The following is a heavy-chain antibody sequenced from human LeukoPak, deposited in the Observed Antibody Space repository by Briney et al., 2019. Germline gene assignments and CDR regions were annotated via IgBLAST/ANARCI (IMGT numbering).Heavy chain of an antibody. J-gene: IGHJ2*01. CDR3: ARAPPDWECSNSICYTWYFDL. CDR1: GFTFDDFG. V-gene: IGHV3-11*04. D-gene: IGHD2-2*02. CDR2: ISPSGSTI. Sequence: GGPLRLSCAASGFTFDDFGMSWVRQAPGKGLEWVSYISPSGSTIFYADSVKGRFNISRDNAKNSLFLQMNNLGVEDTAVYYCARAPPDWECSNSICYTWYFDLWGRGTLVTVSS.